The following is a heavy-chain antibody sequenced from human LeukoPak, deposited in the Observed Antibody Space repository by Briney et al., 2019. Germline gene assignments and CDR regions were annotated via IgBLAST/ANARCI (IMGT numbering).Heavy chain of an antibody. J-gene: IGHJ4*02. CDR1: GFIFSNYG. Sequence: GGSLKLSCAASGFIFSNYGIHWVRQAPGKGLEWVAFIWYDASDKYYADSVKGRFTISRDNSKNKVYLQMNSLGAEDTAVYYCGKDFWEVGATSEIDYWGQGTLVTVSS. CDR3: GKDFWEVGATSEIDY. CDR2: IWYDASDK. D-gene: IGHD1-26*01. V-gene: IGHV3-30*02.